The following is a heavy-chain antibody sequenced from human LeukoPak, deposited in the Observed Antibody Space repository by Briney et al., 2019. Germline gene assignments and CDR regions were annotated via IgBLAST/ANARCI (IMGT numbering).Heavy chain of an antibody. D-gene: IGHD2-15*01. CDR3: ANIGDAFDI. Sequence: SETLSLTCTVSGGSISSSSYYWGWIRQPPGKGLEWIGNIYYSGSTYYNPSLKSRVTISLDTSKNQFSLKLSSVTAADTAVYYCANIGDAFDIWGQGTMVTVSS. CDR1: GGSISSSSYY. J-gene: IGHJ3*02. V-gene: IGHV4-39*07. CDR2: IYYSGST.